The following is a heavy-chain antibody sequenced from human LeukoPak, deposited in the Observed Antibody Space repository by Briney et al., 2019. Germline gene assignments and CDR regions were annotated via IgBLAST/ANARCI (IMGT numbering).Heavy chain of an antibody. CDR1: GFTFRSYE. V-gene: IGHV3-23*01. CDR3: VKGVGSSSWYPGNY. J-gene: IGHJ4*02. D-gene: IGHD6-13*01. Sequence: GGSLRLSCAASGFTFRSYEMNWVRQAPGKGLDWVSSSSGSSGSTCYANSRKGRFHISRDNSKNTLYLQMNSLRAEDTAVFFCVKGVGSSSWYPGNYWGQGTLVTVSS. CDR2: SSGSSGST.